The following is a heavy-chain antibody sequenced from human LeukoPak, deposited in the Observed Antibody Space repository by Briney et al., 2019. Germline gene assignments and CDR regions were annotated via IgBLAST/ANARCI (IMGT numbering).Heavy chain of an antibody. D-gene: IGHD3-10*01. CDR2: IYSSGST. CDR1: GGSISSYY. Sequence: SETLSLTCTVSGGSISSYYWSWIRQPAGKGPEWIGRIYSSGSTNYNPSLKSRVTMSADTSKNQFSLKLSSVTAADTAVYYCARNYYGSGSYYGTYYFDYWGQGTLVTVSS. V-gene: IGHV4-4*07. CDR3: ARNYYGSGSYYGTYYFDY. J-gene: IGHJ4*02.